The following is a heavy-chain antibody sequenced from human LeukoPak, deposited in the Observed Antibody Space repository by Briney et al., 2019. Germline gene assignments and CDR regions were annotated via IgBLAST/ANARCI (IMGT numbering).Heavy chain of an antibody. D-gene: IGHD3-22*01. V-gene: IGHV1-2*02. Sequence: ASVKVSCKASGYTFTGYYMHWVRQAPGQGLEWMGWINPNSGGTNYAQKSQGRVTMTRDTSISTAYTELSRLRSDDTAVYYCARVTVYYYDSSGYSYWGQGTLVTVSS. CDR1: GYTFTGYY. CDR2: INPNSGGT. CDR3: ARVTVYYYDSSGYSY. J-gene: IGHJ4*02.